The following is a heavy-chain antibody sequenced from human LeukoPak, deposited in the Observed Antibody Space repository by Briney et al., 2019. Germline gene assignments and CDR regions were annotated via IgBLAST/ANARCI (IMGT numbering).Heavy chain of an antibody. CDR2: INHSGRT. J-gene: IGHJ4*02. CDR1: GGSFSGYY. Sequence: PSETLSLTCAVYGGSFSGYYWSWIRQPPGKGLEWDGEINHSGRTNNNPSLKSRVTISVDTSRNQFSLKLSSVTAADTAVYYCARSRHNDYVWGSYRYTLYFDYWGQGTLVTVSS. V-gene: IGHV4-34*01. D-gene: IGHD3-16*02. CDR3: ARSRHNDYVWGSYRYTLYFDY.